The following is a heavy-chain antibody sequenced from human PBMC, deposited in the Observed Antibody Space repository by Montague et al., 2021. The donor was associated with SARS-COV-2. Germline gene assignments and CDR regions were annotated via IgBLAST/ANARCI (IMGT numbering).Heavy chain of an antibody. CDR1: GDSISSGSYY. CDR3: ARGCSGGSCYPNPFST. J-gene: IGHJ5*02. V-gene: IGHV4-61*02. D-gene: IGHD2-15*01. CDR2: IYTSGST. Sequence: TLSLTCTVSGDSISSGSYYWSWIRQPAGKGLERIGRIYTSGSTNYNPSLKSRVTISVDTSKNQFSLKLSSVTAADTAVYYCARGCSGGSCYPNPFSTWGQGTLVTVSS.